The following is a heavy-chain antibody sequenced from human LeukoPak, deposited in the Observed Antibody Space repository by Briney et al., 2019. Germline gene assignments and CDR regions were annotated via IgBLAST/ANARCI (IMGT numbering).Heavy chain of an antibody. V-gene: IGHV4-59*01. Sequence: PSETLSLTCNASGDSINKYFWSWIRQPPGKGLQWIGYIYYSGTTKYNPSLKSRVAMSIDTSKNQFSLNLTSVSAADTAIYYCARERHDLWSAYHLDSWGQGTLVTVSS. D-gene: IGHD3-3*01. CDR1: GDSINKYF. CDR2: IYYSGTT. CDR3: ARERHDLWSAYHLDS. J-gene: IGHJ4*02.